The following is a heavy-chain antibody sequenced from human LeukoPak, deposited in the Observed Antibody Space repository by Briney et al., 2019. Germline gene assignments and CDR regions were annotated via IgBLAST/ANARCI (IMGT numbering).Heavy chain of an antibody. Sequence: GGSLRLSCAASGFTFDDYAMHWVRQAPGKGLEWVSGISWNSGSIGYADSVKGRFTISRDNAKNSLYLQMNSLRAEDTAVYYCARFNVVPAAILDYWGQGTLVTVSS. CDR2: ISWNSGSI. V-gene: IGHV3-9*01. D-gene: IGHD2-2*01. CDR1: GFTFDDYA. CDR3: ARFNVVPAAILDY. J-gene: IGHJ4*02.